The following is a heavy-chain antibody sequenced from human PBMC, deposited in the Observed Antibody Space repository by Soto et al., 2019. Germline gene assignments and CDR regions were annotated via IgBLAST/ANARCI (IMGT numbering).Heavy chain of an antibody. V-gene: IGHV4-31*03. CDR3: ARAKPYSGDDSY. Sequence: QVQLLESGPGLVKASQTLSLPCTVSGGSISRGGYYWSWIRQHPGKGLEWIGYIYYSGSTYYNPSLKSRVTISVDTSKNQFSLKLSSVTAADTAVYYWARAKPYSGDDSYWGQGTLVTVSS. CDR1: GGSISRGGYY. D-gene: IGHD5-12*01. J-gene: IGHJ4*02. CDR2: IYYSGST.